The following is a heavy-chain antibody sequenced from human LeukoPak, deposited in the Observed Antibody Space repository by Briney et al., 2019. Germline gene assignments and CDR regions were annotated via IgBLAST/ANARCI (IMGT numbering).Heavy chain of an antibody. D-gene: IGHD2-15*01. CDR1: GGSISSGGYY. CDR2: ISGSGGST. J-gene: IGHJ4*02. V-gene: IGHV3-23*01. CDR3: AKVKGGIQGYFDY. Sequence: ETLSLTCTVSGGSISSGGYYWSWVRQAPGKGLEWVSAISGSGGSTYYADSVKGRFTISRDNSRNTLYLQMNSLRAEDTAVYYCAKVKGGIQGYFDYWGQGTLVTVSS.